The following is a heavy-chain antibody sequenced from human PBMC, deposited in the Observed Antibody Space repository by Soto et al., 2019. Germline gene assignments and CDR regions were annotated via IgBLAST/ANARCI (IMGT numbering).Heavy chain of an antibody. CDR3: AKGSGYYWIYYGMDV. CDR1: GYTFTSYD. Sequence: XVKVSCKASGYTFTSYDINWVRHATGQGLEWMGWTNPNSGNTGYAQKFQGRVTMTRNTSISTAYMELSSLRSQDTAVYYCAKGSGYYWIYYGMDVWGQGTTVTVSS. D-gene: IGHD3-22*01. CDR2: TNPNSGNT. J-gene: IGHJ6*02. V-gene: IGHV1-8*01.